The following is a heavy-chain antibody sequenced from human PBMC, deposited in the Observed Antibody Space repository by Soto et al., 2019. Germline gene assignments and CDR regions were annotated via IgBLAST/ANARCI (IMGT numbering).Heavy chain of an antibody. J-gene: IGHJ6*02. CDR2: ITGSSSYI. D-gene: IGHD3-9*01. Sequence: GGSMRLSCSASGFTFCSEGMNWVRQAPGKGLEWISYITGSSSYIDYADSVKGRFTISRDNAKNSLYLQMNSLRDEDTAVYYCARSLGAAWLVDVWGQGTTVTVSS. CDR3: ARSLGAAWLVDV. V-gene: IGHV3-48*02. CDR1: GFTFCSEG.